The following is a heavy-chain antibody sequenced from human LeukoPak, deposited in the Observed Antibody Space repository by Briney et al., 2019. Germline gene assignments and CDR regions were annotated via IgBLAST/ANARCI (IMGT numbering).Heavy chain of an antibody. CDR2: ISTYNGYT. CDR1: GHTFTNNG. J-gene: IGHJ3*02. V-gene: IGHV1-18*01. CDR3: AGDGHRRYYYDSSGREDAFDI. Sequence: ASVKVSCKASGHTFTNNGISWVRQAPGQGLEWMGWISTYNGYTNYAQKFQGRVTMTTDTSTSTAYMELRSLRSDDTAVYYCAGDGHRRYYYDSSGREDAFDIWGQGTMVTVSS. D-gene: IGHD3-22*01.